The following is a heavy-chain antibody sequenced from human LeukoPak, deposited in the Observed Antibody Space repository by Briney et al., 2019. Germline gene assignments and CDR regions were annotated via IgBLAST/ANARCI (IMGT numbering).Heavy chain of an antibody. CDR1: GYGFTSYW. J-gene: IGHJ4*02. Sequence: GESLKISCKGSGYGFTSYWIGWVRQMPGKGLEWMGIIYPGDSDTRYSPSFQGQVTISADKSISTAYLQWSSLKASDTAVYYCARLGPLPGIAAEFDYWGQGTLVTVSS. CDR3: ARLGPLPGIAAEFDY. CDR2: IYPGDSDT. D-gene: IGHD6-13*01. V-gene: IGHV5-51*01.